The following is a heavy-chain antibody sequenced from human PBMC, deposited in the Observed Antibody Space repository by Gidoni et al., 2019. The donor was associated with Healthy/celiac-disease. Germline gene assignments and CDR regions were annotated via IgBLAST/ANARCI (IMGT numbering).Heavy chain of an antibody. D-gene: IGHD3-10*01. Sequence: EVQLVESGGGLVKPGGSLRLSCAASGFTFSSYSMNWVRQAPGKGLEWVSSISSSGSTIYYADSVKGRFTISRDNAKNSLYLQMNSLRAEDTAVYYCASRGGHSGFDPWGQGTLVTVSS. CDR1: GFTFSSYS. V-gene: IGHV3-21*01. CDR3: ASRGGHSGFDP. J-gene: IGHJ5*02. CDR2: ISSSGSTI.